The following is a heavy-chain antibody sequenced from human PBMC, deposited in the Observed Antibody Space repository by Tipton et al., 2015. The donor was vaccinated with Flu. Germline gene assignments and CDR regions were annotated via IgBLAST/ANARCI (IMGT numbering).Heavy chain of an antibody. CDR2: IYGGGTT. Sequence: SGFTVTSSYMSWVRQAPGKGLEWVSVIYGGGTTDYADSVKGRFTISRDKSKNALYLQMSSLRAEDTAVHYCARGPQVPVWPYYYGMDVWGQGTTVTVSS. D-gene: IGHD2-2*01. CDR3: ARGPQVPVWPYYYGMDV. V-gene: IGHV3-53*01. CDR1: GFTVTSSY. J-gene: IGHJ6*02.